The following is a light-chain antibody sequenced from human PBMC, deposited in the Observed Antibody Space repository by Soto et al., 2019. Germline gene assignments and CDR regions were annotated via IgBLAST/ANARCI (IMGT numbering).Light chain of an antibody. Sequence: DIQLTQSPSFLSASVGDRVTITCRASQGIGSYLAWYQQKPGKAPKLLIYAASTLQSGVPSRFSASGSGTEFTLTISSLQPEDFATYYCQQLNSYLMYTFGQGTKLEIK. V-gene: IGKV1-9*01. CDR2: AAS. CDR1: QGIGSY. CDR3: QQLNSYLMYT. J-gene: IGKJ2*01.